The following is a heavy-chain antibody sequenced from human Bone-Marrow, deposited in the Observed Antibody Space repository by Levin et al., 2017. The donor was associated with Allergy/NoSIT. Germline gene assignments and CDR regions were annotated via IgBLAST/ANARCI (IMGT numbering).Heavy chain of an antibody. CDR2: INPKSGET. CDR3: ARVWQQLVRIDAFDI. Sequence: GESLKISCKASGYIFSGYSMHWVRQAPGQGLEWMGWINPKSGETTYAQKFQGRVTMTTDMSISTAYMELGRVRPDDTAVYYCARVWQQLVRIDAFDIWGQGTMVIVSS. CDR1: GYIFSGYS. V-gene: IGHV1-2*02. D-gene: IGHD6-13*01. J-gene: IGHJ3*02.